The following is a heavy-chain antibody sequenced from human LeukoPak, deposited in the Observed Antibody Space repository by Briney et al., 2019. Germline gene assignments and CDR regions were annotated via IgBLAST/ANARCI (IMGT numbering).Heavy chain of an antibody. CDR2: IIPIFGTA. CDR1: GGTFSSYA. D-gene: IGHD1-1*01. V-gene: IGHV1-69*13. CDR3: ARGNWNDFPTGYYYYGMDV. Sequence: ASLKVSCAASGGTFSSYAISWVRQAPGQGLEWMGGIIPIFGTANYAQKLQGRVTITADASTSTAYMELSSLRSEDTAVYYCARGNWNDFPTGYYYYGMDVWGKGTTVTVSS. J-gene: IGHJ6*04.